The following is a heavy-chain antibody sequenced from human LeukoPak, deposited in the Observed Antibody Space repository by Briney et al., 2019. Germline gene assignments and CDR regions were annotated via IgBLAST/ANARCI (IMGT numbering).Heavy chain of an antibody. CDR2: ISYDGSNK. CDR1: GFTFSSYG. Sequence: GGSLRLSCAASGFTFSSYGMHWVRQAPGKGLEWVAVISYDGSNKYYADSVKGRFTISRDNSKNTLYLQMNSLRAEDTAVYYCAKDFHTAYDYWGQGTLVTVSS. V-gene: IGHV3-30*18. J-gene: IGHJ4*02. CDR3: AKDFHTAYDY. D-gene: IGHD5-18*01.